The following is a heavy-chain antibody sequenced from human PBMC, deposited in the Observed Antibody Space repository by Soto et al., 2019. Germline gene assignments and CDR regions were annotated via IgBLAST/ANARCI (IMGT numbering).Heavy chain of an antibody. D-gene: IGHD3-10*01. J-gene: IGHJ4*02. CDR2: INPIVSMS. Sequence: QVQLVQSGTEVKKPGSSVKVSCKASGDTFSFYTINWVRQAPGLGLEWVGRINPIVSMSNYAQKFQGRVSFTADKATVMAYMELRSLRSDDTAMYFCAASYGSGYRAFDYWGQGALVIVSS. CDR3: AASYGSGYRAFDY. CDR1: GDTFSFYT. V-gene: IGHV1-69*02.